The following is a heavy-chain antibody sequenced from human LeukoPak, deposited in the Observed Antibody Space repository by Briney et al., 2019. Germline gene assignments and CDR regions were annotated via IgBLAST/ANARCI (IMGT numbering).Heavy chain of an antibody. CDR2: INHSGSS. V-gene: IGHV4-34*01. J-gene: IGHJ4*02. Sequence: SETLSLTCAVYGGSFSGYYWSWIRQPPGKGLEWIGEINHSGSSNYNPSLRSRVTISVDTSKNQFSLKLSSVTAADTAVYYCASSVSYSTIDYWGQGTLVTVSS. CDR3: ASSVSYSTIDY. D-gene: IGHD1-26*01. CDR1: GGSFSGYY.